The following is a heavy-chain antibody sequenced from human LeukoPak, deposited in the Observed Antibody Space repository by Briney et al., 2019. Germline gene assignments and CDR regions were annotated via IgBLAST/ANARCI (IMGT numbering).Heavy chain of an antibody. Sequence: PSETLSLTCTVSGGSISSYYWSWIRQPPGKGLEWIGYIYYSGSTNYNPSLKSRVTMSVDTSKNQFSLKLSSVTAADTAVYYCAREVELAAIVVVPAAVPDAFDIWGQGTMVTVSS. CDR2: IYYSGST. CDR1: GGSISSYY. V-gene: IGHV4-59*12. CDR3: AREVELAAIVVVPAAVPDAFDI. J-gene: IGHJ3*02. D-gene: IGHD2-2*01.